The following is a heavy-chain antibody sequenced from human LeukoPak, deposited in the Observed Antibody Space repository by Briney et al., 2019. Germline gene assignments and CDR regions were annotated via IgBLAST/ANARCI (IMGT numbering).Heavy chain of an antibody. CDR2: ISYDGSNK. D-gene: IGHD3-16*02. Sequence: GGSLRLSCAASGFTFRSYAMHWVRQAPGKGLEWVAVISYDGSNKYNADSVKGRFTISRDNSKNTLYLQMNSLRAEDTAVYYRAMTQDYVWGSYRPSYYYYGMYVWGKGTTVTVSS. CDR3: AMTQDYVWGSYRPSYYYYGMYV. V-gene: IGHV3-30*04. CDR1: GFTFRSYA. J-gene: IGHJ6*04.